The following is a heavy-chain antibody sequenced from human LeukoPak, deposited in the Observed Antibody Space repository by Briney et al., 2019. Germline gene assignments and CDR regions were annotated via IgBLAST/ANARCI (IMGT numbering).Heavy chain of an antibody. CDR3: ARALGYCSSASCYYLDN. J-gene: IGHJ4*02. Sequence: GGSLRLSCAASGFTFSSYSMNWVRQAPGKGLEWVSYISSRSSTIYYADSVKGRFTISRDNAKNSLYLQMNSLRAEDTAVYYCARALGYCSSASCYYLDNWGQGTLVTVSS. CDR1: GFTFSSYS. V-gene: IGHV3-48*01. D-gene: IGHD2-2*01. CDR2: ISSRSSTI.